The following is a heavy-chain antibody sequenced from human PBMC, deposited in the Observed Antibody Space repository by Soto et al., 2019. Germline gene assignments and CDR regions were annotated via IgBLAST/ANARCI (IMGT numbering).Heavy chain of an antibody. D-gene: IGHD3-10*01. V-gene: IGHV3-23*01. CDR1: GFTFSSYS. CDR3: AKKVNSGSGSQYFDY. J-gene: IGHJ4*02. Sequence: VGSLRLSCAASGFTFSSYSVSWVRQAPGKGLEWVSGFRSSGDDGTTYYANSVKGRFTISRDNSKNTLFLQMNSLRAEDTAIYYCAKKVNSGSGSQYFDYWGQGTLVTVSS. CDR2: FRSSGDDGTT.